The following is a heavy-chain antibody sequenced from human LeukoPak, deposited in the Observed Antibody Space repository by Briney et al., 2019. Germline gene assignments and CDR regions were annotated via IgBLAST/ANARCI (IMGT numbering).Heavy chain of an antibody. J-gene: IGHJ4*02. CDR2: IKSKTDGGTI. CDR1: GFTFSNAW. V-gene: IGHV3-15*05. D-gene: IGHD2-15*01. Sequence: PGGSLRLSCAASGFTFSNAWMSWVRQAPGKGLEWVGRIKSKTDGGTIDYAAPVKGRFTISRGDSENTLYLQMNSLQTEDTAVYYCNTENVDYSRSTLAYWGQGTLVTVSS. CDR3: NTENVDYSRSTLAY.